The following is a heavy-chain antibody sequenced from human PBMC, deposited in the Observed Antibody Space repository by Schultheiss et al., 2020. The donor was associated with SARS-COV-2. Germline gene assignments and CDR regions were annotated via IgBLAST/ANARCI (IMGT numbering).Heavy chain of an antibody. Sequence: SETLSLTCTVSGGSISSYYWSWIRQPPGKGLEWIGSIYYSGSTYYNPSLKSRVTISVDTSKNQFSLKLSSVTAADTAVYYCARGRFDIVVVPAAGYMDVWGKGTTVTVSS. CDR2: IYYSGST. D-gene: IGHD2-2*01. CDR3: ARGRFDIVVVPAAGYMDV. V-gene: IGHV4-59*08. CDR1: GGSISSYY. J-gene: IGHJ6*03.